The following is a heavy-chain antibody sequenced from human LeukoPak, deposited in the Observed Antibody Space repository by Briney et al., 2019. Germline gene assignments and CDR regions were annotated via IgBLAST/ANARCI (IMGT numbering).Heavy chain of an antibody. D-gene: IGHD6-13*01. CDR1: GFTFSSHG. V-gene: IGHV3-30*18. Sequence: GGSLRLSCGASGFTFSSHGMNWVRQAPGKGLEWVAVISFDENNKYYADSVKGRFTISRDNSKNTLYLQMNSLRADDTAVYYCTKGGGTGYSSSWYSNWGQGTLVTVSS. J-gene: IGHJ4*02. CDR3: TKGGGTGYSSSWYSN. CDR2: ISFDENNK.